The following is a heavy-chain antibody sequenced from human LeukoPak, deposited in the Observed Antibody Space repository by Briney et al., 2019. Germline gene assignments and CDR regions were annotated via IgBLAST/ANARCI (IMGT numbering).Heavy chain of an antibody. CDR1: GFTFSSYA. CDR2: ISYDGTNK. J-gene: IGHJ4*02. Sequence: PGGSLRLSCAASGFTFSSYAMHWVRQAPGKGLHWVAVISYDGTNKYYADSVKGRFTISRDTSKNTLYLQLNSLRPEDTALYYCARDGYCSSTGCSAYFFDSWGQGTLVTVSS. V-gene: IGHV3-30-3*01. CDR3: ARDGYCSSTGCSAYFFDS. D-gene: IGHD2-2*03.